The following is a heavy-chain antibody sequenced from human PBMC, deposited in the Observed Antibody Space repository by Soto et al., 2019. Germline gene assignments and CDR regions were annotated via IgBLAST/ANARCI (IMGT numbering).Heavy chain of an antibody. CDR1: GGSINNYY. CDR3: ARSTKSYYATGGAEYLLY. Sequence: SETLSLTCAVSGGSINNYYWNWIRQPPGKGLEWIGYIRYRGSPNYDPSLKSRVTISVDTSKNQFSLELSTVTAADTAVYYCARSTKSYYATGGAEYLLYWSQGTLVTV. J-gene: IGHJ1*01. V-gene: IGHV4-59*01. CDR2: IRYRGSP. D-gene: IGHD3-22*01.